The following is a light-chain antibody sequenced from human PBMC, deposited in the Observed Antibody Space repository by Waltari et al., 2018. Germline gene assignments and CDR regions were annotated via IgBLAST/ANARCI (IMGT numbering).Light chain of an antibody. J-gene: IGLJ3*02. V-gene: IGLV4-69*01. Sequence: QLVLTQSPSASASLGASVKPTCTLSSGHSSNVIAWLQQRPEKGPRYLLKVNSDGSHNKGDEIPDRFSGSSSEAERYLTISSLQSEEEGDYYCQTGGHGTWVFGGGTKLTVL. CDR1: SGHSSNV. CDR3: QTGGHGTWV. CDR2: VNSDGSH.